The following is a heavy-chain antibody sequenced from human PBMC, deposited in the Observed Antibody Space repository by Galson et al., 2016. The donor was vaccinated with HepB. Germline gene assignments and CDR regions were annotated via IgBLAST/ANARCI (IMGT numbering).Heavy chain of an antibody. CDR1: GYTFRAYD. D-gene: IGHD1-14*01. J-gene: IGHJ1*01. CDR2: MNPDSGNT. V-gene: IGHV1-8*02. CDR3: ARAIRNQLLSEH. Sequence: SVKVSCKASGYTFRAYDISWVRQAPGQGLEWMGWMNPDSGNTGYGQRLRGRIAMTSDASINTAYMELHSLRSEDTAGYYCARAIRNQLLSEHWGQGTLIPVSS.